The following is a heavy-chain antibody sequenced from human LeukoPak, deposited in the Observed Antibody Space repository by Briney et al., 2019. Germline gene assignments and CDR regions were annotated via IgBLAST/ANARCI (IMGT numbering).Heavy chain of an antibody. D-gene: IGHD3-3*01. CDR1: GFTFSSYW. V-gene: IGHV3-7*01. CDR2: IKQDGSEK. J-gene: IGHJ6*03. CDR3: ARDDFWSGYPAYYYYYMDV. Sequence: GGSLRLSCAASGFTFSSYWMSWVRQAPGKGLEWVANIKQDGSEKYYVDSVKGRFTISRDNAKNSLYLQMNSLRAEDTAVYYCARDDFWSGYPAYYYYYMDVWGEGTTVTVSS.